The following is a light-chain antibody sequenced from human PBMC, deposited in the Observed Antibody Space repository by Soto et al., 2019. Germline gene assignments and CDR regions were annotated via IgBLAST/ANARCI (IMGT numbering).Light chain of an antibody. J-gene: IGLJ2*01. V-gene: IGLV1-40*01. CDR3: QSYDSSLSGVI. CDR2: GNN. CDR1: SSNIGAGSD. Sequence: QSVLTQPPSVSGAPGQRVTISCTGSSSNIGAGSDVHWYQHLPGTAPKVLIYGNNNRPSGVPDRFSGSQSGTSASLAITGLQAEDEADYYCQSYDSSLSGVIFGGGTKLTVL.